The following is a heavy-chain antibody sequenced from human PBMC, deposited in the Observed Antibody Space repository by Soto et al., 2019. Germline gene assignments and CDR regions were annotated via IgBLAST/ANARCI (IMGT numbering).Heavy chain of an antibody. V-gene: IGHV3-74*01. CDR2: INSDGSST. CDR1: GFTFSSYW. CDR3: ARTTSQWLVDY. J-gene: IGHJ4*02. Sequence: GGSLRLSCAASGFTFSSYWMHWVRQAPGKGLVWVSRINSDGSSTSDADSVKGRFTISRDNAKNTLYLQMNSLRAEDTAAYYCARTTSQWLVDYWGQGALVTVSS. D-gene: IGHD6-19*01.